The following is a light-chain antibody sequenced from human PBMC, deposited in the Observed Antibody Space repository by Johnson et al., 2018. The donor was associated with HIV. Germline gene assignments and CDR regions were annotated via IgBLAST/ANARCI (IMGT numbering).Light chain of an antibody. CDR1: SSNIGNNF. V-gene: IGLV1-51*01. J-gene: IGLJ1*01. Sequence: QSVLTQSPSVSAAPGHKVTISCSGSSSNIGNNFVSWYQQLPGTAPKLLIYDNNKRPSGIPDRFSGSKSGPSATLGITGLQTGDEADYYCGTWDNSLSTGGVFGTGTKVTVL. CDR3: GTWDNSLSTGGV. CDR2: DNN.